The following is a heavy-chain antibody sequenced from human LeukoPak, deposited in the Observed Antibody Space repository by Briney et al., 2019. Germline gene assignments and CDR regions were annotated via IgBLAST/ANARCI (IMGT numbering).Heavy chain of an antibody. CDR1: GFTFSSYA. V-gene: IGHV3-23*01. Sequence: GGSLRLSCAASGFTFSSYAMSWVRQAPGKGLEWVSAISGSGGSTYYADSVKGRFTISRDNSKNTLYLQMNSLRAEDTAVYYRASTGGHSSGYYYPGYWGQGTLVTVSS. D-gene: IGHD3-22*01. CDR2: ISGSGGST. CDR3: ASTGGHSSGYYYPGY. J-gene: IGHJ4*02.